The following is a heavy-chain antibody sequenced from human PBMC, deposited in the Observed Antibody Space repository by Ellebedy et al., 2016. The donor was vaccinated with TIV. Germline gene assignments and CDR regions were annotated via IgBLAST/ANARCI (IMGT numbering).Heavy chain of an antibody. V-gene: IGHV1-69*13. CDR2: IIPIFGTA. J-gene: IGHJ4*02. Sequence: SVKVSXXASGYTFTNYDINWVRQAPGQGLEWMGGIIPIFGTANYAQKFQGRVTITADESTSTAYMELSSLRSEDTAVYYCMATIATYCSGGSCYSGKSPPDGDYWGQGTLVTVSS. D-gene: IGHD2-15*01. CDR1: GYTFTNYD. CDR3: MATIATYCSGGSCYSGKSPPDGDY.